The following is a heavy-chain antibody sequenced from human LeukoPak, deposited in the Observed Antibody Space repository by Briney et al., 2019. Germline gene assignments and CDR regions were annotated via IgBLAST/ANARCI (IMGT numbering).Heavy chain of an antibody. V-gene: IGHV3-53*01. Sequence: PGGSLRLSCAASGLNVSSNYMSWVRQAPGKGLEWVSVIYSGGRTYYADSVKGRFTISRDNSKNTLYLQMNSLRAEDTAVYYCARVGYNSGWYRHWGQGILVTVSS. CDR3: ARVGYNSGWYRH. CDR1: GLNVSSNY. CDR2: IYSGGRT. D-gene: IGHD6-19*01. J-gene: IGHJ4*02.